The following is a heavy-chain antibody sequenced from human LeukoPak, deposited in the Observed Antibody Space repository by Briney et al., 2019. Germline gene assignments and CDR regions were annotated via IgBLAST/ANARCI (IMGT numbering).Heavy chain of an antibody. D-gene: IGHD3-22*01. Sequence: GGSLRLSCAASGFTFSSYSMNWVRQAPGKGLEWVSGINDNDGSTYYADSVKGRFTISRDNSKNTLFLQMNSLRAEDTAVYYCAKGSYYDSSGSSYFDYWGQGTLVTVSS. CDR2: INDNDGST. CDR1: GFTFSSYS. V-gene: IGHV3-23*01. J-gene: IGHJ4*02. CDR3: AKGSYYDSSGSSYFDY.